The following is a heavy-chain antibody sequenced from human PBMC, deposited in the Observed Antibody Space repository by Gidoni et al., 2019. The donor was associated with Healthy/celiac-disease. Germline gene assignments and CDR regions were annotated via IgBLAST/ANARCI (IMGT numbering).Heavy chain of an antibody. CDR3: AGGGPDGSGYYYSFDY. CDR2: IIPIFGTA. Sequence: VRQAPGQGLEWMGGIIPIFGTANYAQKFQGRVTITADESTSTAYMELSSLRSEDTAVYYCAGGGPDGSGYYYSFDYWGQGTLVTVSS. D-gene: IGHD3-22*01. V-gene: IGHV1-69*01. J-gene: IGHJ4*02.